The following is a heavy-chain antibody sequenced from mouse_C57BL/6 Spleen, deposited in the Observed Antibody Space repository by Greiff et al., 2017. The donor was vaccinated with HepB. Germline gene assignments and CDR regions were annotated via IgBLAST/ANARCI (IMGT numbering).Heavy chain of an antibody. D-gene: IGHD4-1*01. J-gene: IGHJ3*01. V-gene: IGHV7-3*01. CDR2: IRNKANGYTT. CDR3: ARYTNWSFAY. Sequence: EVKLVESGGGLVQPGGSLSLSCAASGFTFTDYYMSWVRQPPGKALEWLGFIRNKANGYTTEYSASVKGRFTISRDNSQSILYLQMNALRAEDSATYYCARYTNWSFAYWGQGTLVTVSA. CDR1: GFTFTDYY.